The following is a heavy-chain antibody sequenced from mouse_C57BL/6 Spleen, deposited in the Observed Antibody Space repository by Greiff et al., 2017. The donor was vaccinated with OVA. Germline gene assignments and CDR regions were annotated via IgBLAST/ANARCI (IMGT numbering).Heavy chain of an antibody. CDR1: GYAFSSSW. Sequence: QVQLQQSGPELVKPGASVKISCKASGYAFSSSWMNWVKQRPGKGLEWIGRIYPGDGDTNYNGKFKGKATLTADKSSSTAYMQLSSLTSEDSAVYFCARAGDGYYDYARDYWGQGTSVTVSS. V-gene: IGHV1-82*01. J-gene: IGHJ4*01. D-gene: IGHD2-3*01. CDR3: ARAGDGYYDYARDY. CDR2: IYPGDGDT.